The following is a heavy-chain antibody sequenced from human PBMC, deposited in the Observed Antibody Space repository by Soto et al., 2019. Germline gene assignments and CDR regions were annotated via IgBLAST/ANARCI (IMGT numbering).Heavy chain of an antibody. D-gene: IGHD2-2*01. Sequence: GGSLRLSCAASGFTFSSYAMSWVRQAPGKGLEWVSAISGSGGSTYYADYVKGRFTISRDNSKNTLYLQMNSLRAEDTAVYYCAKVQLLYWGSFDYWGQGTLVTVSS. V-gene: IGHV3-23*01. CDR3: AKVQLLYWGSFDY. CDR1: GFTFSSYA. CDR2: ISGSGGST. J-gene: IGHJ4*02.